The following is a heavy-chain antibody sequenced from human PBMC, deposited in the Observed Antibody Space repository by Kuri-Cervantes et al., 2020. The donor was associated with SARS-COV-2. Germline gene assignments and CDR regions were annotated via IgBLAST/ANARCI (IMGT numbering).Heavy chain of an antibody. J-gene: IGHJ6*03. CDR1: GGSISGGGYY. Sequence: LRLSCTVSGGSISGGGYYWSWIRQPPGKGLEWIGYIYHSGSTYYNPSLKSRVTISADRSKNQFSLKLSSVTAADSAVYYCARSGYYSRGVTYYYMDVWDKGTTVTVSS. CDR3: ARSGYYSRGVTYYYMDV. V-gene: IGHV4-30-2*01. D-gene: IGHD3-22*01. CDR2: IYHSGST.